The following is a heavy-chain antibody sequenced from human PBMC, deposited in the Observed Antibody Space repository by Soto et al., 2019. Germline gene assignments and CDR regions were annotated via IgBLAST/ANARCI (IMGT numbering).Heavy chain of an antibody. CDR2: IVVGSGNT. Sequence: PLNLSRKTAGFTKTSYPVERVRQARKQRLEWIGWIVVGSGNTNYAQKFQERVTITRDMSTSTAYMELSSLRSEDTAVYYCAARLGYCSGGSCYSARAYYYYDGRDV. CDR3: AARLGYCSGGSCYSARAYYYYDGRDV. J-gene: IGHJ6*01. CDR1: GFTKTSYP. V-gene: IGHV1-58*01. D-gene: IGHD2-15*01.